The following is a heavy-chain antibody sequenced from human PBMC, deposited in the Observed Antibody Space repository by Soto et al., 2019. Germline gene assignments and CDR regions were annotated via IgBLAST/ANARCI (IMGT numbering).Heavy chain of an antibody. CDR1: GGSISSSSYY. V-gene: IGHV4-39*01. D-gene: IGHD3-16*01. CDR2: IYHSGST. J-gene: IGHJ4*02. Sequence: PSETLSLTCTVSGGSISSSSYYWGWIRQPPGRGLEWIGSIYHSGSTYYNPSLKSRVTISVDTSKNQFSLKLSSVTAADTAVYYCARGGQYYFDYWGQGTLVTVSS. CDR3: ARGGQYYFDY.